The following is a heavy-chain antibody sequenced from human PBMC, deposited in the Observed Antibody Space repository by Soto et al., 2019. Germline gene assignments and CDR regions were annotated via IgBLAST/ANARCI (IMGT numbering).Heavy chain of an antibody. D-gene: IGHD6-13*01. V-gene: IGHV3-33*01. CDR1: GVTFSSYG. Sequence: GGSLRLSCSASGVTFSSYGMHWVRQAPGKGLEWVAVIWYDGSNKYYADSVKGRFTISRDNSKNTLYLQMNSLRAEDTAVYYCARQYSSSWYDYYYGMDVWGQGTTVTVSS. CDR3: ARQYSSSWYDYYYGMDV. CDR2: IWYDGSNK. J-gene: IGHJ6*02.